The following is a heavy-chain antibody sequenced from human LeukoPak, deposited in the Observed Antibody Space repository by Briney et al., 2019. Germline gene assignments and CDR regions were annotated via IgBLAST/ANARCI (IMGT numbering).Heavy chain of an antibody. D-gene: IGHD3-16*01. Sequence: SETLSLTCTVSGGSISSGSYYWSWIRQPAGKGLEWIGRIYTSGSTHYNPSLKNRVTISVDTSKNQFSLKLSSVTAADTAVYYCARESGLWRGDAFDIWGQGTMVTVSS. V-gene: IGHV4-61*02. CDR3: ARESGLWRGDAFDI. CDR2: IYTSGST. CDR1: GGSISSGSYY. J-gene: IGHJ3*02.